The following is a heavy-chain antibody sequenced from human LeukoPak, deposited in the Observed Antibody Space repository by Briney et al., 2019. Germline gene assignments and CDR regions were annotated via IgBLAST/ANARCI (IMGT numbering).Heavy chain of an antibody. CDR3: AKSYDSSGYYFREPFDY. J-gene: IGHJ4*02. Sequence: GGSLRLSCEASGFSFRNYWMSWVRQAPGRGLEWVSNIKQDGGEKLYVDSVKGRFTISRDNSKNTLYLQMNSLRTQDTAVYYCAKSYDSSGYYFREPFDYWGQGTLVTVSS. D-gene: IGHD3-22*01. CDR1: GFSFRNYW. CDR2: IKQDGGEK. V-gene: IGHV3-7*01.